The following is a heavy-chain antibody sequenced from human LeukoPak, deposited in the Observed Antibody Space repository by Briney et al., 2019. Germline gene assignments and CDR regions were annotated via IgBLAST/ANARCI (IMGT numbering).Heavy chain of an antibody. CDR1: GFTFSSYS. CDR2: ISSSSSYI. Sequence: GGSLRLSCAASGFTFSSYSMNWVRQAPGKGLGWVSSISSSSSYIYYADSVKGRFTISRDNAKNSLYLQMNSLRAEDTAVYYCARVGWFGVAAAGTLSYYYGMDVWGQGTTVTVSS. D-gene: IGHD6-13*01. J-gene: IGHJ6*02. CDR3: ARVGWFGVAAAGTLSYYYGMDV. V-gene: IGHV3-21*01.